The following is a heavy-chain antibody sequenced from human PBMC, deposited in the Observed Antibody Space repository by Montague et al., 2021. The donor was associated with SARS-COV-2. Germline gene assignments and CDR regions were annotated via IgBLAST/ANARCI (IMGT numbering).Heavy chain of an antibody. J-gene: IGHJ3*02. D-gene: IGHD6-13*01. V-gene: IGHV1-69*13. CDR3: ARGSSLVIDTFDI. Sequence: SVKVSCKASGGTFSSYTISWVRQAPGQGLEWMGGIIPFLGTTNNAKKFQGRLTLTADESTRTAYMELSSLGSEDTAVYYCARGSSLVIDTFDIWGQGTMVTVSS. CDR1: GGTFSSYT. CDR2: IIPFLGTT.